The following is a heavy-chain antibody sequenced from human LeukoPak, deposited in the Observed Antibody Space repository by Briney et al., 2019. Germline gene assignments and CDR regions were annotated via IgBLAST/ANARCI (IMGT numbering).Heavy chain of an antibody. V-gene: IGHV1-46*01. Sequence: ASVKVSCKASGYTFTSYYMHRVRQAPGQGLEWMGIINPSGGSTSYAQKFQGRVTMTRDMSTSTVYMELSSLRSEDTAVYYCARGGTVRGVTEYYFDYWGQGTLVTVSS. CDR2: INPSGGST. CDR3: ARGGTVRGVTEYYFDY. D-gene: IGHD3-10*01. J-gene: IGHJ4*02. CDR1: GYTFTSYY.